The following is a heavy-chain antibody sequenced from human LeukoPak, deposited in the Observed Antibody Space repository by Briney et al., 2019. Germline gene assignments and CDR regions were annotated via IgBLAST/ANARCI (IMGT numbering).Heavy chain of an antibody. CDR2: ISAYNGNT. CDR3: ARETYDILTGSNWFDP. V-gene: IGHV1-18*01. Sequence: ASVKVSCKASGYTFTSYGISWVRQAPGQGLEWMGWISAYNGNTNYAQKLQGRVTMTTDTSTSTAYMELRSLRSDDTAVYYCARETYDILTGSNWFDPWGQGTLVTVSS. CDR1: GYTFTSYG. J-gene: IGHJ5*02. D-gene: IGHD3-9*01.